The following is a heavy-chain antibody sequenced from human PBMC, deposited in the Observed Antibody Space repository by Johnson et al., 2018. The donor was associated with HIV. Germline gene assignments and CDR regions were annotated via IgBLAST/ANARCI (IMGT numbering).Heavy chain of an antibody. V-gene: IGHV3-66*02. J-gene: IGHJ3*02. D-gene: IGHD4-17*01. Sequence: VQLVESGGGLVQPGGSLRLSCAASGFIVSSKYMTWFCQAPGKGLEWVSAISGSGGSTYYADSVKGRFTISRDNSKNTLYPQMNSLRAEDTAVYYCARDYGDYAHDAFDIWGQGTMVTVSS. CDR3: ARDYGDYAHDAFDI. CDR1: GFIVSSKY. CDR2: SGSGGST.